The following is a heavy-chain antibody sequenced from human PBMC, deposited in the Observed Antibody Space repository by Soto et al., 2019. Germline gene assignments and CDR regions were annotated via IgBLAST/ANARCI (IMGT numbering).Heavy chain of an antibody. J-gene: IGHJ3*02. CDR2: ISTYNGHT. Sequence: QVQLVQSGAEVKKPGASVKVSCKASGYTFTNNGISWVRQAPGQGLEWMGWISTYNGHTYYAQRLQGRVTMTTDTSTSTAYMELRSLTSDDAAVYYCARDYYDSSGYYYDAFDIWGQGTMVTVSS. CDR1: GYTFTNNG. D-gene: IGHD3-22*01. V-gene: IGHV1-18*01. CDR3: ARDYYDSSGYYYDAFDI.